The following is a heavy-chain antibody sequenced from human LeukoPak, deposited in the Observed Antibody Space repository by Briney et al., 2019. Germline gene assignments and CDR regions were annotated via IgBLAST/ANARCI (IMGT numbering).Heavy chain of an antibody. D-gene: IGHD2-21*02. Sequence: PGGSLRLSCAASGFTFSSYGMHWVRQAPGKGLEWVAVISYDGSNKYYADSVKGRFTISRDNAKNSLYLQMNSLRAEDTAVYYCARDLWGIVVVTAPDAFDIWGQGTMVTVSS. J-gene: IGHJ3*02. V-gene: IGHV3-30*03. CDR1: GFTFSSYG. CDR3: ARDLWGIVVVTAPDAFDI. CDR2: ISYDGSNK.